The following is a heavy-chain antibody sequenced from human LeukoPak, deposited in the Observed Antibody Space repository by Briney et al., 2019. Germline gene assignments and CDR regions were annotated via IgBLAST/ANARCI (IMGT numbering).Heavy chain of an antibody. CDR3: AKVIRPYGSGSSGYYYMDV. V-gene: IGHV3-30*02. CDR2: IRYDGSNK. CDR1: EFSVGSNY. D-gene: IGHD3-10*01. Sequence: GGSLRLSCAASEFSVGSNYMTWVRQAPGKGLEWVAFIRYDGSNKYYADSVKGRFTISRDNSKNTLYLQMNSLRAEDTAVYYCAKVIRPYGSGSSGYYYMDVWGKGTTVTISS. J-gene: IGHJ6*03.